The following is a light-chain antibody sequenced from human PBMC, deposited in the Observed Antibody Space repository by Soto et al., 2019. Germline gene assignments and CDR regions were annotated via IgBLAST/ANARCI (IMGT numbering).Light chain of an antibody. Sequence: EIVLTQSPATLSLSPGERAILSCRASQSVGSYLAWYQQQPGQAPRLFIYDASNRATGIPPRFSGSGSGTEFTLTISSLEPEDFAVYYCQQHSNWPPLYTFGQGTKLEIK. J-gene: IGKJ2*01. CDR2: DAS. CDR1: QSVGSY. V-gene: IGKV3-11*01. CDR3: QQHSNWPPLYT.